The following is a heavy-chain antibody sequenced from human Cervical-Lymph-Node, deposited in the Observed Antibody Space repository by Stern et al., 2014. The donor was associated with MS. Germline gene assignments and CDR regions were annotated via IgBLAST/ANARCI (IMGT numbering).Heavy chain of an antibody. CDR1: GGSISSGDDY. CDR3: ARGGIFDY. V-gene: IGHV4-30-4*01. J-gene: IGHJ4*02. CDR2: ISCTGST. Sequence: QVQLQESGPGLVKPSQTLSLTCTVSGGSISSGDDYWSWIRQPPGKGLEWMGFISCTGSTNYTPSLRSRFAISMDTSKRQFSLNLTSVTAADTAVYYCARGGIFDYWGQGILVTVSS.